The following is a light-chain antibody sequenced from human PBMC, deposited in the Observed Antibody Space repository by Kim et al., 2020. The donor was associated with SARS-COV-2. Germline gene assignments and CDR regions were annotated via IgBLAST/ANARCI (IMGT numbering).Light chain of an antibody. CDR2: DAS. CDR1: EDIRNY. J-gene: IGKJ1*01. V-gene: IGKV1-27*01. CDR3: QSYKSVPWT. Sequence: ASVRDRVSVTCRASEDIRNYLVWYQQKPGKPPRPLIYDASTLQSGVPSRFSGSRSGTVFTLTISGLQPEDAATYFCQSYKSVPWTFGQGTKVDIK.